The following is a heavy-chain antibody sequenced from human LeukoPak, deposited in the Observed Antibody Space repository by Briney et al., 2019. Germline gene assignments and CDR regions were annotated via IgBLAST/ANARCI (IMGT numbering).Heavy chain of an antibody. CDR2: VQYDGSNK. CDR1: GFTFSDYS. Sequence: GGSLRLPCAASGFTFSDYSIHWVRQAPGKGLEWVAFVQYDGSNKYYADSVKGRFTISRDNSKSTLHLQMNSLRAEDTAVYYCAKDGNFGSGSYYRGDSWGQGTLVTVSS. V-gene: IGHV3-30*02. D-gene: IGHD3-10*01. CDR3: AKDGNFGSGSYYRGDS. J-gene: IGHJ4*02.